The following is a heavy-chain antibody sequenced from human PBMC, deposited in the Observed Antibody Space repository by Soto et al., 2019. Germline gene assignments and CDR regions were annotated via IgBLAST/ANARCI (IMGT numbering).Heavy chain of an antibody. CDR2: ISPNSGGT. J-gene: IGHJ6*02. CDR3: ARGMGDPGDYYYYGMDV. CDR1: GYTFTGYY. V-gene: IGHV1-2*04. Sequence: ASVKVSCKASGYTFTGYYMHWVRQAPGQGLEWMGWISPNSGGTNYAQKFQGWVTMTRDTSISTAYMELSRLRSDDTAVYYCARGMGDPGDYYYYGMDVWGQGTTVTVSS. D-gene: IGHD3-16*01.